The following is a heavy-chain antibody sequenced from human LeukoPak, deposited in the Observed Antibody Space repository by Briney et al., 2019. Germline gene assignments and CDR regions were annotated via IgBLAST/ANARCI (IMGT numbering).Heavy chain of an antibody. CDR2: ISSSGSTI. Sequence: GGSLRLSCAASGFTFSDYYMSWIRQAPGKGLEWVSYISSSGSTIYYADSVKGRFTISRDNARNSLYLQMNSLRAEDTAVYYCARDPYSGTYGDTYYYYMDVWGKGTTVTI. CDR1: GFTFSDYY. CDR3: ARDPYSGTYGDTYYYYMDV. J-gene: IGHJ6*03. V-gene: IGHV3-11*04. D-gene: IGHD1-26*01.